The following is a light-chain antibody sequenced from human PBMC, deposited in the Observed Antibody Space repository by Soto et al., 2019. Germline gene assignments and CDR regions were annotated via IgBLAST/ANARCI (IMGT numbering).Light chain of an antibody. CDR1: QNIDIN. Sequence: EIVLTQSPATLSVSPGERATLSCRASQNIDINLVWYQQKPGKAPRLLIFRASTRATGIPPRFSGSGSGTEFTLTISSLQSDDIAIYYCQQYHDWPPITFGQGTQLEIK. V-gene: IGKV3-15*01. CDR2: RAS. CDR3: QQYHDWPPIT. J-gene: IGKJ5*01.